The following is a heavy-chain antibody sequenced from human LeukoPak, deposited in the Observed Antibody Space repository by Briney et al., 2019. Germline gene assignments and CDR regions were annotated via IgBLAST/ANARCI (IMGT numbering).Heavy chain of an antibody. CDR1: GFPFRRYG. Sequence: PGGSLRLSCAASGFPFRRYGIHWVRQAPGKGLEWVAFIQYDGSNKYYADSVRGRFTISRDNSKNTLYLQMNSLRAQDTAVYFCASDSTTIDFVYWGQGTLVTVSS. V-gene: IGHV3-30*19. CDR2: IQYDGSNK. D-gene: IGHD2-8*01. J-gene: IGHJ1*01. CDR3: ASDSTTIDFVY.